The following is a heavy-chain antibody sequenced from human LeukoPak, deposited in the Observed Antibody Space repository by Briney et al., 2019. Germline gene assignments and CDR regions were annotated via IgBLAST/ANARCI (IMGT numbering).Heavy chain of an antibody. CDR1: GFTFSSYG. Sequence: GGSLRFSCAASGFTFSSYGIHWVRQAPGKGLEWVAVISYDGSNKYYADSVKGRFTISRDNSKNTLYLQMNSLRAEDTAVYYCAKAAGSPYYYYYGLDVWGQGTTVTVSS. J-gene: IGHJ6*02. CDR3: AKAAGSPYYYYYGLDV. D-gene: IGHD3-10*01. CDR2: ISYDGSNK. V-gene: IGHV3-30*18.